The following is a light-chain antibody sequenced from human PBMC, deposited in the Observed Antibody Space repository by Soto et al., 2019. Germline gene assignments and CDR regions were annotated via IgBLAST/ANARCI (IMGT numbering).Light chain of an antibody. CDR3: QQYSSYLWT. CDR2: DAS. V-gene: IGKV1-5*01. Sequence: DIQMTQSPSTLSASVGDRVTITCRASESINRWLARYQQKPGKAPKFLIYDASSLENGVPSRFSGSGFGTEFTLTISSLQPDDFATYYCQQYSSYLWTFGQGTNVEIK. CDR1: ESINRW. J-gene: IGKJ1*01.